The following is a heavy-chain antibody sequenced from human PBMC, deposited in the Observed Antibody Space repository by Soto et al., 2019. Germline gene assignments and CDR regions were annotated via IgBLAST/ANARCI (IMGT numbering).Heavy chain of an antibody. V-gene: IGHV4-59*01. D-gene: IGHD6-19*01. CDR3: TRTRTTGWFSPVDS. J-gene: IGHJ4*02. Sequence: SETLSLTCTVSSGTLSNFYWSWVRQPPGKGLEWIGYIHYRGTTNYNPSLKSRVIMSVDTSKNQFSLALNSVTAADTAVYYCTRTRTTGWFSPVDSWGQGIPVTVSS. CDR2: IHYRGTT. CDR1: SGTLSNFY.